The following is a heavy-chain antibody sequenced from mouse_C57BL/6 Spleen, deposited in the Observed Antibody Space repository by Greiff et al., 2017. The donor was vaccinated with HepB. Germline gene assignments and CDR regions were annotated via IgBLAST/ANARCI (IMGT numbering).Heavy chain of an antibody. CDR1: GFTFSSYT. V-gene: IGHV5-9*01. Sequence: DVMLVESGGGLVKPGGSLKLSCAASGFTFSSYTMSWVRQTPEKRLEWVATISGGGGNTYYPDSVKGRFTISRDNAKNTLYLQMSSLRSEDTALYYCARRGFYDYDQFAYWGQGTLVTVSA. CDR2: ISGGGGNT. D-gene: IGHD2-4*01. J-gene: IGHJ3*01. CDR3: ARRGFYDYDQFAY.